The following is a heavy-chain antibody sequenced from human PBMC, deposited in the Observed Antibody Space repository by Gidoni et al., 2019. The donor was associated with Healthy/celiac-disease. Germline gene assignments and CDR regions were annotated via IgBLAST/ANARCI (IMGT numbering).Heavy chain of an antibody. Sequence: QVLREQSGAEVSKSGSSVKVSCKASAGILCSYAVSWVRKAPGQGLVWMGGIIPNLGKANYAKKFKGRVTITADEATGTANMERSSLRYEDTPVYYCAREDGIVVGPLAYDYYGMDVWGQGTTVTVSS. CDR3: AREDGIVVGPLAYDYYGMDV. V-gene: IGHV1-69*01. CDR2: IIPNLGKA. D-gene: IGHD3-22*01. CDR1: AGILCSYA. J-gene: IGHJ6*02.